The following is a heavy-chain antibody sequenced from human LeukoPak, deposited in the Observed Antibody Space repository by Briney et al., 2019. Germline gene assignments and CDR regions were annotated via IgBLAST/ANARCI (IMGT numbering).Heavy chain of an antibody. J-gene: IGHJ4*02. CDR3: ARAVGYVQAFDY. V-gene: IGHV4-30-4*01. D-gene: IGHD3-3*02. CDR2: IYYSGST. Sequence: SETLSLTCTVSGGSISSGDYYWSWIRQPPGKGLEWIGYIYYSGSTYYNPSLKSRVTISVDTSKNQFSLKLSSVTAADTAVYYCARAVGYVQAFDYWGQGTLVAVSS. CDR1: GGSISSGDYY.